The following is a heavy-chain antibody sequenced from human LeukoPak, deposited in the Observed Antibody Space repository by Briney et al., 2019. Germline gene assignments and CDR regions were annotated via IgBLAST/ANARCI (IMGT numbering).Heavy chain of an antibody. V-gene: IGHV3-48*03. CDR2: INSSGSTI. CDR1: GFTFSSYE. J-gene: IGHJ5*02. CDR3: ARDRGDIVVGTTNWFDP. Sequence: GGSLRLSCAASGFTFSSYEMNWFRQAPGKGLEWVSYINSSGSTIYYADSVKGRFTISRDKTKNSLYLQMNSLRAEDTAVHYCARDRGDIVVGTTNWFDPWGQGTLVTVSS. D-gene: IGHD2-2*01.